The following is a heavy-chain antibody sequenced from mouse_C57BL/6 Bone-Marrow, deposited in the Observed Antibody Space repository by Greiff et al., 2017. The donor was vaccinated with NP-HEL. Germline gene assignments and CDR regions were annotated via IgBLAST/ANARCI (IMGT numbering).Heavy chain of an antibody. CDR2: INPNNGGT. CDR1: GYTFTDYN. J-gene: IGHJ3*01. CDR3: ARGWLPWFAY. Sequence: VQLQQSGPELVKPGASVKIPCKASGYTFTDYNMDWVKQSHGKSLEWIGDINPNNGGTIYNQKFKGKATLTVDKSSSTAYMELRSLTSEDTAVYYCARGWLPWFAYWGQGTLVTVSA. D-gene: IGHD2-3*01. V-gene: IGHV1-18*01.